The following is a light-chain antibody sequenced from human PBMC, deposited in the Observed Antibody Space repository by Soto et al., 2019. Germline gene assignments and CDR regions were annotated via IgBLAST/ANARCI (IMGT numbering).Light chain of an antibody. CDR2: DAS. Sequence: EIVLTQSPATLSLSPGERATLSFRASQSVSSYLAWYQQKPGQAPRLLIYDASNRTTGIPARFSGSGSGTDFTLTISSLEPEDFAVYYCQQRSNCPPYTFGQGTKLEIK. J-gene: IGKJ2*01. V-gene: IGKV3-11*01. CDR1: QSVSSY. CDR3: QQRSNCPPYT.